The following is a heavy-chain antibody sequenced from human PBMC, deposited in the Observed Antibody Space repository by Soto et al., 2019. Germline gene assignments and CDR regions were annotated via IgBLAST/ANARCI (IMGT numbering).Heavy chain of an antibody. CDR2: ISYDGSNK. D-gene: IGHD3-9*01. J-gene: IGHJ4*02. CDR1: GFTFSSYG. CDR3: AKPLPPFDWPPEYFEY. Sequence: QVQLVESGGGVVQPGRSLRLSCAASGFTFSSYGMHWVRQAPGKGLEWVAVISYDGSNKYYADSVKGRFTISRDNSKNTLYLEMKCLRAEDTAGFYCAKPLPPFDWPPEYFEYWGQGTLVNVSS. V-gene: IGHV3-30*18.